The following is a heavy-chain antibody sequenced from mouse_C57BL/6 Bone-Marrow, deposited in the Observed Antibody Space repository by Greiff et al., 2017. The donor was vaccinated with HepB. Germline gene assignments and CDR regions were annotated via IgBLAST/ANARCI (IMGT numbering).Heavy chain of an antibody. Sequence: EVQLQQSGPELVKPGASVKIPCKASGYTFTDYNMDWVKQSHGKSLEWIGDINPNNGGTIYNQKFKGKATLTVDKSSSTAYMERRSLTSEDTAVYYCARAITTVVARDWYFDVWGTVTTVTVSS. CDR2: INPNNGGT. V-gene: IGHV1-18*01. D-gene: IGHD1-1*01. J-gene: IGHJ1*03. CDR1: GYTFTDYN. CDR3: ARAITTVVARDWYFDV.